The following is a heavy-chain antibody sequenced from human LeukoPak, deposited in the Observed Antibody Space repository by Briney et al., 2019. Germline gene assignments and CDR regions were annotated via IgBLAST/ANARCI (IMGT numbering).Heavy chain of an antibody. J-gene: IGHJ6*03. Sequence: SETLSLTCTVSGGSISSSSHYWGWIRQPPGKGLEWIGSIYYSGSTYYNPSLKSRVTMSVDTSKNQFSLRLSSVTAADTAVYYCARGQYYDILTGYYYNYYYYMDVWGQGTLVTVSS. V-gene: IGHV4-39*01. CDR2: IYYSGST. D-gene: IGHD3-9*01. CDR3: ARGQYYDILTGYYYNYYYYMDV. CDR1: GGSISSSSHY.